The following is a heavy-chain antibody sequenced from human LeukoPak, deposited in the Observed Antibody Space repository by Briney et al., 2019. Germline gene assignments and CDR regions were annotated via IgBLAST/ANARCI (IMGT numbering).Heavy chain of an antibody. CDR2: ISWNSGSI. J-gene: IGHJ3*02. V-gene: IGHV3-9*03. CDR1: GFTFDDYA. D-gene: IGHD5-24*01. Sequence: PGGSLRLSCAASGFTFDDYAMHWVRQAPGKGLEWVSGISWNSGSIVYADSVKGRLTISRDNDKNSLYLQMNSLRAEDMALYYCAKGRGGYNPRFDAFDIWGQGTMVTVSS. CDR3: AKGRGGYNPRFDAFDI.